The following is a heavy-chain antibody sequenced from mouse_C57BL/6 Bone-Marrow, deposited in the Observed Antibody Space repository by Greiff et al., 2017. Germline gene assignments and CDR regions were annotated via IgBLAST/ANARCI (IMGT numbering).Heavy chain of an antibody. D-gene: IGHD1-1*01. V-gene: IGHV1-9*01. CDR3: TTNYYGSSYPAWFAY. CDR1: GYTITGYW. Sequence: VQLQQSGAELMKPGASVKFSCKATGYTITGYWIEWVKQRPGHGLEWIGEILPGSGSTNYTEKFKGKATFTADTSSNTAYMQLSRLTTEDSAIYYCTTNYYGSSYPAWFAYWGQGTLVTVSA. J-gene: IGHJ3*01. CDR2: ILPGSGST.